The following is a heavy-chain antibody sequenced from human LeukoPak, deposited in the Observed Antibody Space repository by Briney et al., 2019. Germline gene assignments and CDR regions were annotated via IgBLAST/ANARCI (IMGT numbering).Heavy chain of an antibody. CDR1: GFTFDDYT. CDR3: AKEDHFAS. J-gene: IGHJ4*02. V-gene: IGHV3-9*01. Sequence: GGSLRLSCAASGFTFDDYTMHWVRQAPGKGLEWVSGITWNSGSIGYADSVRCRFTISRDNAKNSLYLEMNSLRAEDTALYYCAKEDHFASWGQGTLVTVSS. CDR2: ITWNSGSI.